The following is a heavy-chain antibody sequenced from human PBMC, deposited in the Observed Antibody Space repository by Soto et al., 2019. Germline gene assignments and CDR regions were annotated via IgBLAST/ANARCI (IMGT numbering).Heavy chain of an antibody. CDR2: INSDGSST. CDR3: ARGTAYGGNSPFDY. J-gene: IGHJ4*02. V-gene: IGHV3-74*01. CDR1: GFTFSSYW. D-gene: IGHD4-17*01. Sequence: EVQLVESGGGLVQPGGSLRLSCAASGFTFSSYWMHWVRQAPGKWLVWVSRINSDGSSTSYADSVKGRFTISRDNDKNTLYLQMNSLRAEDTAVYYCARGTAYGGNSPFDYWGQGTLVTVSS.